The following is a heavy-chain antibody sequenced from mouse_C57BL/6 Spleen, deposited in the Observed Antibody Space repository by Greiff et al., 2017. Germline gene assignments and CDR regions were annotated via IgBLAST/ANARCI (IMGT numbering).Heavy chain of an antibody. CDR1: GYTFTSYW. CDR3: ARKLTGYAMDY. Sequence: QVQLQQSGAELVKPGASVKLSCKASGYTFTSYWMHWVKQRPGQGLEWIGMIHPNSGSTNYNEKFKSKATLTVDKSSSTAYMQLSSLTSEDSAVYYCARKLTGYAMDYWGQGTSVTVSS. V-gene: IGHV1-64*01. CDR2: IHPNSGST. D-gene: IGHD4-1*01. J-gene: IGHJ4*01.